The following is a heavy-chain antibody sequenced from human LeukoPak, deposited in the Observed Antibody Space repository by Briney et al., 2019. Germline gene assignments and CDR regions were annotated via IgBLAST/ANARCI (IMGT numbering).Heavy chain of an antibody. D-gene: IGHD6-19*01. J-gene: IGHJ5*02. CDR1: GGSISSGTSY. CDR3: ARNSAVATSRSWFDP. CDR2: IYYTGTT. Sequence: SQTLSLTCTVSGGSISSGTSYWSWIRQHPGKGLEWIGYIYYTGTTYYNPSLKSRVTISVDTSKNQFSLKLTAVTAADTAVYYCARNSAVATSRSWFDPWGQGTLVTVSS. V-gene: IGHV4-31*03.